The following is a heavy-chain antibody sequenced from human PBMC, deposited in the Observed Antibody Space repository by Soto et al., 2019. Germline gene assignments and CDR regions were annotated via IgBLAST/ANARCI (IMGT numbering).Heavy chain of an antibody. Sequence: EVQLVESGGGLVQPGGSLRLSCAASGFTSSSYSMNWIRQAPGKGLERVSYISSSSSTIYYADSVKGRFTISRDNAKNSLYLQMNSLGDEDTAVYYCASWLTYYEFWSGIPFDYWGQGTLVTVSS. V-gene: IGHV3-48*02. J-gene: IGHJ4*02. CDR3: ASWLTYYEFWSGIPFDY. CDR2: ISSSSSTI. D-gene: IGHD3-3*01. CDR1: GFTSSSYS.